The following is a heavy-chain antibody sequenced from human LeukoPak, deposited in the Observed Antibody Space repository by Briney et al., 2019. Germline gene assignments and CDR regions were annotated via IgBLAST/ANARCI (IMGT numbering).Heavy chain of an antibody. Sequence: SGTLSLTCTVSGGSISSGYWTWIRQPAGKGLEWIGRINASGSTRHNPSLKSRVTMSVDTSKNQFSLKMSSVTAADTAVYFCATGMPGDYDYNCFDSWGQGTLVTVSS. CDR2: INASGST. V-gene: IGHV4-4*07. CDR3: ATGMPGDYDYNCFDS. CDR1: GGSISSGY. D-gene: IGHD5-12*01. J-gene: IGHJ5*01.